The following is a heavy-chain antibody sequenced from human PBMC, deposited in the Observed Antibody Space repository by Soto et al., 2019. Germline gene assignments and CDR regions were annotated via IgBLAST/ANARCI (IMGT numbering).Heavy chain of an antibody. V-gene: IGHV3-30*18. J-gene: IGHJ4*02. CDR2: ISYDGSNK. Sequence: GGSLRLSCAASGFTFSSYGMHWVRQAPGKGLEWVAVISYDGSNKYYADSVKGRFTISRDNSKNTLYLQMNSLRAEDTAVYYCAKDPPSGGYDIFDYWGQGTLVTVSS. CDR1: GFTFSSYG. CDR3: AKDPPSGGYDIFDY. D-gene: IGHD5-12*01.